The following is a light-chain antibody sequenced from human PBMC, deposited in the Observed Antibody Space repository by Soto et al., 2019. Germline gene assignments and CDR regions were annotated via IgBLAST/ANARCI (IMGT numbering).Light chain of an antibody. V-gene: IGKV3-15*01. CDR2: GAY. J-gene: IGKJ1*01. Sequence: EIVITQSPATLSVSPGERATLSCRASQSLSSDLAWYQQKPGQTPRLLIYGAYTRATGISARFMGSGSGTEFTLTISSLQSEDFALYYCQHYSNWPWTFGQGTKVDIK. CDR3: QHYSNWPWT. CDR1: QSLSSD.